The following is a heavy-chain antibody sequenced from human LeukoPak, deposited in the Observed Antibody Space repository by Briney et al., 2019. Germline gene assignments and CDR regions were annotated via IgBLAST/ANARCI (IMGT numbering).Heavy chain of an antibody. D-gene: IGHD6-19*01. V-gene: IGHV5-51*01. Sequence: AESLKISCKGSGYSFTSYWIAWVRQMPGKGLECMGIMYPGDSDARYSPSFLGQVTISVDKSSSTAYLQWSSLKASDSAMYYCARRIGVAGTEAFDIWGQGTMVTVSS. CDR1: GYSFTSYW. CDR3: ARRIGVAGTEAFDI. CDR2: MYPGDSDA. J-gene: IGHJ3*02.